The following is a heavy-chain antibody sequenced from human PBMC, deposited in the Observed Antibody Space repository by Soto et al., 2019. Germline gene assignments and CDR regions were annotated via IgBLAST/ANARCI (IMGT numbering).Heavy chain of an antibody. CDR3: ASARGTTVTTPFDY. CDR2: IWYDGSNK. Sequence: PGGSLRLSCAASGFTFSDYGMHWVRQAPGKGLEWVAVIWYDGSNKYYADSVKGRFTISRDNSKNTLYLQMNNLRAEDTAIYYCASARGTTVTTPFDYRGQRTLVTVSS. J-gene: IGHJ4*02. CDR1: GFTFSDYG. V-gene: IGHV3-33*01. D-gene: IGHD4-17*01.